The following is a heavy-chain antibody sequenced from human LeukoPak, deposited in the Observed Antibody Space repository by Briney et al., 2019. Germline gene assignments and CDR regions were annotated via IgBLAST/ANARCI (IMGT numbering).Heavy chain of an antibody. J-gene: IGHJ3*02. CDR2: IYYSGNT. CDR1: GGSISGDH. V-gene: IGHV4-59*08. D-gene: IGHD4-17*01. Sequence: SETLSLTCTVSGGSISGDHWNWIRQPPGKGLEWIGYIYYSGNTNYNPSLKSRVTISVDTSKNQFSLKLNSVTAADTAVYYCALRNDLGIWGQGTMVTVSS. CDR3: ALRNDLGI.